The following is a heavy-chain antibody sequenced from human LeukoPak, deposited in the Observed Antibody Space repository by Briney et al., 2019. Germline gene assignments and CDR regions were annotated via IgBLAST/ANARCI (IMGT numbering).Heavy chain of an antibody. Sequence: ASVKVSCKASGYTFTGYYMHWVRQAPGQGLEWMGWINPNSGGTNYAQKFQGRVTMTRDTSISTAYMELSRLRSDDTAVYYCAREDYGDYCYDYWGQGTLVTASS. J-gene: IGHJ4*02. CDR3: AREDYGDYCYDY. D-gene: IGHD4-17*01. CDR1: GYTFTGYY. CDR2: INPNSGGT. V-gene: IGHV1-2*02.